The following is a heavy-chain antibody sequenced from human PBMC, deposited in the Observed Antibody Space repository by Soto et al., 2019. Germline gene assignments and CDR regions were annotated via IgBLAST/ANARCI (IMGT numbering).Heavy chain of an antibody. J-gene: IGHJ6*02. Sequence: QVQLQESGPGLVKPSQTLSLTCTVSGCSITSGGHYWSWIRQHPGKGLEWIGYIYYSGSTYYNPSIKSRVTISIDTSKNHFSLKVRSVTVADTAVYYCARDQGGITIFGVPYGMDVWGQGTTVTVSS. D-gene: IGHD3-3*01. CDR2: IYYSGST. CDR1: GCSITSGGHY. CDR3: ARDQGGITIFGVPYGMDV. V-gene: IGHV4-31*03.